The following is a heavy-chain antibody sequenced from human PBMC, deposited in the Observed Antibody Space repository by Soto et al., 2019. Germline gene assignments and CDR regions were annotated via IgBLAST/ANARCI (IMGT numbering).Heavy chain of an antibody. V-gene: IGHV1-69*01. CDR1: GGSFTYT. Sequence: QMHLVQSGAEVKKPGSSVKVSCKASGGSFTYTLSWVRQAPRQGLEWMGGIIPIYGTTNYAQKFQDRVTITTDESTKTAYMELKPLRSQDTAVYYCARSHCHCTYGMDVWGQGTKVTVSS. D-gene: IGHD2-21*02. CDR3: ARSHCHCTYGMDV. J-gene: IGHJ6*02. CDR2: IIPIYGTT.